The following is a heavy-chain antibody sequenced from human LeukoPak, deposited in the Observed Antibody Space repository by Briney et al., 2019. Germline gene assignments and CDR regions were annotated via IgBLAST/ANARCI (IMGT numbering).Heavy chain of an antibody. CDR1: GYTFISYG. CDR3: ARDRGSSGWSTAEYFQH. Sequence: ASVKVSCKASGYTFISYGISWVRQAPGQGLEWMGWISAYNGNTNYAQKLQGRVTMTTDTPTSTAYMGLRSLRSDDTAVYYCARDRGSSGWSTAEYFQHWGQGTLVTVSS. D-gene: IGHD6-19*01. CDR2: ISAYNGNT. J-gene: IGHJ1*01. V-gene: IGHV1-18*04.